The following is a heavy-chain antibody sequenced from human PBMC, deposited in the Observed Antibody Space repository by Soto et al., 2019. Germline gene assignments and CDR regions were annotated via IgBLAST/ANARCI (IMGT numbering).Heavy chain of an antibody. Sequence: EVQLLESGGGLVQPGGSLRLSCAASGFTFSDYAMSWVRQAPGKGLEWVSAISDSGGSTYYADSAKGRFTISRDNSKNTLYLQMNSLRAEDTAVYFCAKYPGTMTHYYFDSWGQGTLVTVSS. CDR2: ISDSGGST. CDR3: AKYPGTMTHYYFDS. V-gene: IGHV3-23*01. D-gene: IGHD1-1*01. J-gene: IGHJ4*02. CDR1: GFTFSDYA.